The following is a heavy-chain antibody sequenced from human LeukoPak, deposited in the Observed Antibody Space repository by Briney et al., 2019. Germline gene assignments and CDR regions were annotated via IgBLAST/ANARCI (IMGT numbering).Heavy chain of an antibody. CDR2: ISGGGGST. CDR1: GFTFSSYA. V-gene: IGHV3-23*01. J-gene: IGHJ4*02. D-gene: IGHD5-24*01. Sequence: GGSLRLSCAASGFTFSSYAMSWVRQAPGKGLEWVSAISGGGGSTYYADTVKGRFTISRDNSKNTLYLQMNSLRAEDTAVYYCARPNGYNNYYFHYWGKGTLVTVSS. CDR3: ARPNGYNNYYFHY.